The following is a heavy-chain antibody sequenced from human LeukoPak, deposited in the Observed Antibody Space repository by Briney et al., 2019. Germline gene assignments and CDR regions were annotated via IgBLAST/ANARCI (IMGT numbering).Heavy chain of an antibody. CDR1: GGSVSSGSYY. D-gene: IGHD2/OR15-2a*01. J-gene: IGHJ5*02. CDR3: AREVLESLDS. V-gene: IGHV4-61*02. Sequence: SETLSLTCTVSGGSVSSGSYYWNRLRQPAGKGLEWIGRIYTSGSINYNPSLESRVTILVDKSKNQFSLKLSSVTAADTAVYYCAREVLESLDSWGQGTLVTVSS. CDR2: IYTSGSI.